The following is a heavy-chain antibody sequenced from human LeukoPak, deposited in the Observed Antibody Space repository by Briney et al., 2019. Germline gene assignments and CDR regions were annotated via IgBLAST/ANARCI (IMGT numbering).Heavy chain of an antibody. J-gene: IGHJ4*02. V-gene: IGHV3-30*04. CDR2: ISSDGSNK. D-gene: IGHD3-22*01. CDR1: GFTFSSYA. Sequence: PGGSLRLSCAASGFTFSSYAMHWVRQAPGKGLEWVAVISSDGSNKYYADSVKGRFTISRDNAKNSLYLQMNSLRAEDTAVYYCARAADYYYDSSGYPDYWGQGTLVTVSS. CDR3: ARAADYYYDSSGYPDY.